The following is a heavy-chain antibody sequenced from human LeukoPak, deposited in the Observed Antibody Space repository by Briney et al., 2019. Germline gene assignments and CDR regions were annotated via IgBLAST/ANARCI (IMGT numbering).Heavy chain of an antibody. CDR3: ARGISSGYYLRYYYYYGMDV. Sequence: ASVKVSCKASGYTFTTYDITWVRQATGQGLEWMGWMNPNSGNTGYAQKFQGRVTMTRNTSISTAYMELSSLRSEDTAVYYCARGISSGYYLRYYYYYGMDVWGQGTTVTVSS. J-gene: IGHJ6*02. CDR1: GYTFTTYD. CDR2: MNPNSGNT. V-gene: IGHV1-8*02. D-gene: IGHD3-22*01.